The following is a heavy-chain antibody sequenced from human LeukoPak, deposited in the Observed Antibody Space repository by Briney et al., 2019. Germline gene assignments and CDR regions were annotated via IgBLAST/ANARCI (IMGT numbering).Heavy chain of an antibody. D-gene: IGHD3-22*01. CDR2: ISWNSGSI. CDR1: GFTFSSYG. Sequence: GGSLRLSCAASGFTFSSYGMHWVRQAPGKGLEWDSGISWNSGSIGYADSVKGRFTISRDNAKNSLYLQMNSLRAEDTALYYCAKGNYYNNWFDPWGQGTLVTVSS. V-gene: IGHV3-9*01. J-gene: IGHJ5*02. CDR3: AKGNYYNNWFDP.